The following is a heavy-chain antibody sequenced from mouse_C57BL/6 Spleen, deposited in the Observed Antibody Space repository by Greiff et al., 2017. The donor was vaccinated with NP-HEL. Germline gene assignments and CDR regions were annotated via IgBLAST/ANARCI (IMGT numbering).Heavy chain of an antibody. CDR2: IRNKANGYTT. CDR1: GFTFTDYY. Sequence: EVKLVESGGGLVQPGGSLSLSCAASGFTFTDYYMSWVRQPPGKALEWLGFIRNKANGYTTESSASVKGRFTISRDNSQSILYLQMNALRAEDSATYYCARYDYYGSRGYFDVWGTGTTVTVSS. J-gene: IGHJ1*03. D-gene: IGHD1-1*01. V-gene: IGHV7-3*01. CDR3: ARYDYYGSRGYFDV.